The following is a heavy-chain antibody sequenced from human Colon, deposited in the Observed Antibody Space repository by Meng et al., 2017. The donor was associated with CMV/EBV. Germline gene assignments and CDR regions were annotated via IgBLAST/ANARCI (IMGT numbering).Heavy chain of an antibody. CDR1: GGSISNDIYY. CDR2: INYSGNT. CDR3: ARDCCNYRSWFDP. D-gene: IGHD2/OR15-2a*01. V-gene: IGHV4-39*07. Sequence: RLRGPGQGLGKPSETLSLTFILSGGSISNDIYYWGWLRQPPGKGLEWIGSINYSGNTYYNLSLESRVTISIDTSNNHFSLKLTSVTAADTAVYYCARDCCNYRSWFDPWGQGVLVTVSS. J-gene: IGHJ5*02.